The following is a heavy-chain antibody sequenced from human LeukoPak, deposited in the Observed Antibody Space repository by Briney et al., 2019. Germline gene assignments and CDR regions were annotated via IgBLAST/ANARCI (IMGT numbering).Heavy chain of an antibody. CDR3: ARDQYYDSKGWFDP. V-gene: IGHV1-18*01. D-gene: IGHD3-22*01. CDR2: ISSYNGHT. CDR1: GYTFSSHG. Sequence: ASVKVSCKASGYTFSSHGISWVRQAPGQGLEWMGWISSYNGHTNYAQKFQGRGTMTTDTSTSTAYMDLRSLRSDDTAVYYCARDQYYDSKGWFDPWGQGTLVTVSS. J-gene: IGHJ5*02.